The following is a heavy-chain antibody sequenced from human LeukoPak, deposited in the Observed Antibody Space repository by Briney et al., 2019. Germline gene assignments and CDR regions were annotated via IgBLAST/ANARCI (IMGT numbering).Heavy chain of an antibody. CDR2: IYPVDSDT. Sequence: GESLKISCKGSGYSFTSYWIGWLRQMPGKGRGWMGIIYPVDSDTRYSPSFQGPVTISADKSISTAYLQWSSLKASDTAMYYCARHDSGTLDYWGQGTLVTVSS. CDR1: GYSFTSYW. V-gene: IGHV5-51*01. D-gene: IGHD1-1*01. CDR3: ARHDSGTLDY. J-gene: IGHJ4*02.